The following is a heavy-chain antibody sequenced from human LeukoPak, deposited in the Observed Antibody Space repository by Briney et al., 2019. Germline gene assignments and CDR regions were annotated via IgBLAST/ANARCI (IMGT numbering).Heavy chain of an antibody. CDR2: IHYRGST. CDR1: GGAISSYY. Sequence: SETLSLTCTVSGGAISSYYWSWIRRPAGKGLEWIGYIHYRGSTNYNPSLKSRATISVDMSKNEFSLKLSSVTTADTAIYYCARINGHIFDYWGQGTLVTVSS. D-gene: IGHD5-24*01. CDR3: ARINGHIFDY. V-gene: IGHV4-59*01. J-gene: IGHJ4*02.